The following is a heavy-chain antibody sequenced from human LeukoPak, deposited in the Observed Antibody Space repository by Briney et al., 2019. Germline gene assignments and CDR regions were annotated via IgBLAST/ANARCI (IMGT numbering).Heavy chain of an antibody. J-gene: IGHJ4*02. V-gene: IGHV3-48*03. CDR1: RFTFTNYE. CDR2: ISSSGSSV. D-gene: IGHD3-10*01. Sequence: GSLRLSCAASRFTFTNYEMNWVRQAPGKGLEWVSYISSSGSSVYYADSVKGRFTISRDNAKNSVYLQMNSLRAEDTAVYYCASQWFGDFYFDYWGQGTLVTVSS. CDR3: ASQWFGDFYFDY.